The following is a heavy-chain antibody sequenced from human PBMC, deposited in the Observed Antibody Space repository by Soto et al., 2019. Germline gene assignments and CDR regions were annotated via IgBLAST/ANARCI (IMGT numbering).Heavy chain of an antibody. CDR1: GFTFTTYV. Sequence: EVQLLESGGNSVQQGESLRLSCAASGFTFTTYVMNWVRQAPGKGLERVSSITGSGGNTYYADSVKGRFTMSRDNSKSTLSLQMNSLRVEDTAVYYCALSGLRSSSSGDFDYWGQGTLVTVSS. V-gene: IGHV3-23*01. D-gene: IGHD6-13*01. CDR2: ITGSGGNT. CDR3: ALSGLRSSSSGDFDY. J-gene: IGHJ4*02.